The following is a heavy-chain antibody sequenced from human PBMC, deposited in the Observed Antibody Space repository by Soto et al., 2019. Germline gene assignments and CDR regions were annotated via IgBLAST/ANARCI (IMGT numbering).Heavy chain of an antibody. V-gene: IGHV3-23*01. Sequence: EVQLLESGGGLIQPGGSLRLSCAASGFTFSSYAMSWVRQAPGKGLEWVSGISGGGASTYYADSVKGRFTMSRDNSKNMLYLQMNSLRAEDTTIYYCAKSIRSSISCPDYWGQGTLVTVSS. J-gene: IGHJ4*02. D-gene: IGHD2-2*01. CDR3: AKSIRSSISCPDY. CDR1: GFTFSSYA. CDR2: ISGGGAST.